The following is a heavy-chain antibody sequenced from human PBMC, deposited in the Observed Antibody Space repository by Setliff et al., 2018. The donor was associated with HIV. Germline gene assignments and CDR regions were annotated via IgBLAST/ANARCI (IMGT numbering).Heavy chain of an antibody. Sequence: PGGSLRLSCVASGFTFNNAWMNWVRQAPGKGLEWLGRIKKSSEGGKTDDASPVKGRFTISRGDSKNTLYLQMNSLKIEDTAVYFFATYNRPSYSMDIWGXGXXVTVSS. J-gene: IGHJ6*04. D-gene: IGHD1-20*01. CDR1: GFTFNNAW. CDR2: IKKSSEGGKT. V-gene: IGHV3-15*01. CDR3: ATYNRPSYSMDI.